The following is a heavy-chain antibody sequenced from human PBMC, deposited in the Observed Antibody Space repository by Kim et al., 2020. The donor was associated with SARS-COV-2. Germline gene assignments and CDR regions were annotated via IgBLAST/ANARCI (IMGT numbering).Heavy chain of an antibody. CDR1: GGTFSSYA. J-gene: IGHJ6*02. D-gene: IGHD6-19*01. CDR3: ARIKQDSSGWYQNYYYYGMDV. V-gene: IGHV1-69*13. CDR2: IIPIFGTA. Sequence: SVKVSCKASGGTFSSYAISWVRQAPGQGLEWMGGIIPIFGTANYAQKFQGRVTITADESTSTAYMELSSLRSEDTAVYYCARIKQDSSGWYQNYYYYGMDVWGQGTTVTVSS.